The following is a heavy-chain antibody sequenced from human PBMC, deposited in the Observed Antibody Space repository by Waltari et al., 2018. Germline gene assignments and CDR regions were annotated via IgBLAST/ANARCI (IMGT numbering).Heavy chain of an antibody. Sequence: QVQLVESGGGVVQPGGSLRLSCAASGFTFSSSGMHWVRQAPGKGLEWVAFIRYDGSNKYYADSVKGRFTISRDNSKNTLYLQMNSLRAEDTAVYYCAKPIGGQQATSLWGQGTLVTVSS. CDR1: GFTFSSSG. CDR2: IRYDGSNK. CDR3: AKPIGGQQATSL. J-gene: IGHJ4*02. D-gene: IGHD6-13*01. V-gene: IGHV3-30*02.